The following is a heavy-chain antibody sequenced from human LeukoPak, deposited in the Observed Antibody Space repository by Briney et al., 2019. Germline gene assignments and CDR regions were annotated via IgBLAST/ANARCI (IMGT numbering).Heavy chain of an antibody. D-gene: IGHD1-26*01. CDR3: ARTFSGEFDY. V-gene: IGHV4-59*08. J-gene: IGHJ4*02. CDR2: INYSGST. CDR1: GGSISSYY. Sequence: PSETLSLTCTVSGGSISSYYWSWIRQPPGKGLEWVGYINYSGSTNYNPSLKCRVTISVDTSKNQFSLKLSSVTAGDTAVYYCARTFSGEFDYWGQGTLVTVSS.